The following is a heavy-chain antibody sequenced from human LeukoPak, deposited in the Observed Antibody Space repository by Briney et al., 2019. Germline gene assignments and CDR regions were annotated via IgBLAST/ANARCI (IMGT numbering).Heavy chain of an antibody. CDR3: ARADMTTVGSFDY. CDR2: IYYSGST. V-gene: IGHV4-31*03. J-gene: IGHJ4*02. Sequence: SQTLSLTCTVSGGSISRGGYYWSWIRQHPGKGLEWIGYIYYSGSTYYNPSLKSRVTISVDTSKNQFSLKLSSVTAADTAVYYCARADMTTVGSFDYWGQGTLVTVSS. D-gene: IGHD4-11*01. CDR1: GGSISRGGYY.